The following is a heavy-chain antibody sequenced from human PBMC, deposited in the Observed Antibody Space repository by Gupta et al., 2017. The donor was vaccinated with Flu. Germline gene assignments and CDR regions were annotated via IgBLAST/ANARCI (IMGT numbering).Heavy chain of an antibody. CDR3: VRHFSDRDAFDV. J-gene: IGHJ3*01. V-gene: IGHV3-21*01. CDR1: FGTYF. CDR2: ISSRSSYI. Sequence: FGTYFISWVRKGTGKGLEWVSSISSRSSYIYYADSVKGRFTISSDNAKNSLSLQLNSLRVEDTAVYYCVRHFSDRDAFDVWGKGTKVTVFS. D-gene: IGHD3-22*01.